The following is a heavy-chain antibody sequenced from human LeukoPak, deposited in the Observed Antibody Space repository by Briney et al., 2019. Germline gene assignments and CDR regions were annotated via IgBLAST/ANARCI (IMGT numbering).Heavy chain of an antibody. CDR1: GGTFSSYA. J-gene: IGHJ6*03. CDR3: ALYMVRGVPYWNYYYMDV. CDR2: IIPIFGTA. D-gene: IGHD3-10*01. Sequence: GSSVKVSCKASGGTFSSYAISWVRQAPGQGLEWMGGIIPIFGTANYAQKFQGRVTITADESTSTAYMELSSLRSEDTAVYYCALYMVRGVPYWNYYYMDVWGKGTTVTVSS. V-gene: IGHV1-69*01.